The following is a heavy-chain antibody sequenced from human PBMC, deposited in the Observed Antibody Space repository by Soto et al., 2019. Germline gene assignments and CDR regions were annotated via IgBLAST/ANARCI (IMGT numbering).Heavy chain of an antibody. V-gene: IGHV3-23*01. CDR1: GFTFSSYA. Sequence: EVQLLESGGGLVQPGGSLRLSCAASGFTFSSYAMSWVRQAPGKGLEWVSAISGSGGSTYYADSVKGRFTISRDNPKNTLYLQMNSLRAEDTAVYYCAKDLGRYFDWLTDDFDIWGQGTMVTVSS. CDR2: ISGSGGST. D-gene: IGHD3-9*01. J-gene: IGHJ3*02. CDR3: AKDLGRYFDWLTDDFDI.